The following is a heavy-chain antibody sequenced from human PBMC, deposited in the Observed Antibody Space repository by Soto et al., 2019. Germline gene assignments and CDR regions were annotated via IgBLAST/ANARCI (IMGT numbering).Heavy chain of an antibody. V-gene: IGHV3-11*01. D-gene: IGHD2-21*02. CDR2: ISSSGSTI. Sequence: QVQLVESGGGLXKPGGXLXXSCAASGFTFTDYYMSWIRQAPGKGLEWASYISSSGSTIYYADSVKGRFTISRDNAKNSLYLQMNSLRAEDTAVYYCARVLVFYGGFDPWGQGTLVTVSS. CDR1: GFTFTDYY. CDR3: ARVLVFYGGFDP. J-gene: IGHJ5*02.